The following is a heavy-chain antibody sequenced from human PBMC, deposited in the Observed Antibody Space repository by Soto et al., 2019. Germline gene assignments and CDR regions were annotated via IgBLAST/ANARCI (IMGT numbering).Heavy chain of an antibody. V-gene: IGHV3-15*07. CDR1: GFTFSNAW. J-gene: IGHJ6*02. D-gene: IGHD5-18*01. Sequence: EVQLVESGGGLVKPGGSLRLSCAASGFTFSNAWMNWVRQAPGKGLEWVGRIKSKTDGGTTDYAAPVKGRFTISRDDSKNTLYLQMNSLKTEDTAVYYCTTPLWSLYHYYGMDVWGQGTTVTVSS. CDR2: IKSKTDGGTT. CDR3: TTPLWSLYHYYGMDV.